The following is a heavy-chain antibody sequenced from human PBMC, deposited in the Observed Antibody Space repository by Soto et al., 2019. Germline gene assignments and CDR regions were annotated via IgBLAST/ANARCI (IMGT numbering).Heavy chain of an antibody. D-gene: IGHD3-16*01. CDR1: GFTFSSYA. Sequence: LRLSCAASGFTFSSYAMSWVRQAPGKGLEWVSAISCSGGSTYYADSVKGRFTISRDNSKNTVNLQMNSLRAEDTAVYYCARDPWAADYWGQGTRVTVSS. J-gene: IGHJ4*02. V-gene: IGHV3-23*01. CDR2: ISCSGGST. CDR3: ARDPWAADY.